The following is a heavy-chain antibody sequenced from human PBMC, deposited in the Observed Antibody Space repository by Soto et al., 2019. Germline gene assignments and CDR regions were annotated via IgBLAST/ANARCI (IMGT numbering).Heavy chain of an antibody. Sequence: PSETLSLTCAVYGGSFSGYYWSWIRQPPGKGLEWIGEINHSGSTNYNPSLKSRVTISVDTSKNQFSLKLSSVTAADTAVYYCARAVEAAADESYPKDYYGMDVWGQGTTVTVSS. CDR2: INHSGST. D-gene: IGHD6-13*01. CDR1: GGSFSGYY. V-gene: IGHV4-34*01. J-gene: IGHJ6*02. CDR3: ARAVEAAADESYPKDYYGMDV.